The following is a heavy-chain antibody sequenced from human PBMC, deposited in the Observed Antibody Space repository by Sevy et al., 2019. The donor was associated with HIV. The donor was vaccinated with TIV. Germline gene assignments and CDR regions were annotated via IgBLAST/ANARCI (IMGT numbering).Heavy chain of an antibody. CDR1: GFTFSSYA. CDR3: ARDRTVVTSHYYYYGMDV. CDR2: ISYDGSNK. Sequence: AGSLRLSCAASGFTFSSYAMHWVRQAPGKGLEWVAVISYDGSNKYYADSVKGRFTISRDNSKNTLYLQMNSLRAEDTAVYYCARDRTVVTSHYYYYGMDVWGQGTTVTVSS. J-gene: IGHJ6*02. D-gene: IGHD2-21*02. V-gene: IGHV3-30-3*01.